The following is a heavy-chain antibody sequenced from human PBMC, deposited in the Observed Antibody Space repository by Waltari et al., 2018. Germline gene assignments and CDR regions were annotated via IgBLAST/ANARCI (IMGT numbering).Heavy chain of an antibody. D-gene: IGHD1-26*01. CDR1: GGTFRKYT. CDR2: IIPIFDKS. V-gene: IGHV1-69*12. J-gene: IGHJ3*01. CDR3: ARDGNHGAFEV. Sequence: QVPLIQSVAEVKRPGSSVRVSCTFFGGTFRKYTLSWVRQAPGKGLEWMGGIIPIFDKSNYVQRFQGRVTFTADESTSTTYMELSSLKSDDTAVYYCARDGNHGAFEVWGQGTMVTVSS.